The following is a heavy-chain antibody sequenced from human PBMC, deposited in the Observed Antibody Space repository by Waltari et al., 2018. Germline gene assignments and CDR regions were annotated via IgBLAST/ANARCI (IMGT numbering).Heavy chain of an antibody. J-gene: IGHJ4*02. CDR1: GGSISSYY. D-gene: IGHD6-19*01. V-gene: IGHV4-59*01. Sequence: QVQLQESGPGLVKPSETLSLTCTVSGGSISSYYWCWIRQPPGKGLELIGYIYYSGSTNYNPSLKSRVTISVDTSKNQFSLKLSSVTAADTAVYYCARVVAGPLYYFDYWGQGTLVTVSS. CDR2: IYYSGST. CDR3: ARVVAGPLYYFDY.